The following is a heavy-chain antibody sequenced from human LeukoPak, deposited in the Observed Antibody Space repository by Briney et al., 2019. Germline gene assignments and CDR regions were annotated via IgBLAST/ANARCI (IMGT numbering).Heavy chain of an antibody. CDR2: IKGDGSAK. J-gene: IGHJ3*02. D-gene: IGHD5-18*01. CDR3: ARDRGWIQHDI. Sequence: GGSLRLSCAASGFIFSDYYMSWIRQAPGKGLEWVAFIKGDGSAKKYVDSVKGRFTISRDNAKNSLFLQMNSLRAEDTAVYYCARDRGWIQHDIWGQGTMVTVSS. CDR1: GFIFSDYY. V-gene: IGHV3-7*01.